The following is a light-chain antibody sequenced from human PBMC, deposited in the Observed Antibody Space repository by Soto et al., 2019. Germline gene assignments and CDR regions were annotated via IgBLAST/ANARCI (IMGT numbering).Light chain of an antibody. V-gene: IGLV2-8*01. Sequence: QSVLTQPPSASGSPGQSVTISCTGTSSDVCGYNYVSWYQHHPGKAPKLMIYEVSKRPSGVPDRFSGSKSGNTASLTVSGLQAEDEADYYCSSFAGSSTYVFGTGTKLTVL. CDR2: EVS. CDR1: SSDVCGYNY. CDR3: SSFAGSSTYV. J-gene: IGLJ1*01.